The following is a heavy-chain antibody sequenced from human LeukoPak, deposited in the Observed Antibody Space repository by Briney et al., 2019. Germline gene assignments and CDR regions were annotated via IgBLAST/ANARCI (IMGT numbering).Heavy chain of an antibody. D-gene: IGHD3-9*01. CDR1: GGSISSYY. CDR3: ARVIGNFDWLHSYYFDY. V-gene: IGHV4-59*01. J-gene: IGHJ4*02. CDR2: IYYSGST. Sequence: SETLSLTCTVSGGSISSYYWSWIRQPPGKGLEWIGYIYYSGSTNYNTSLKSRVTISVDTSKNQFSLKLSSVTAADTAVYYCARVIGNFDWLHSYYFDYWGQGTLVTVSS.